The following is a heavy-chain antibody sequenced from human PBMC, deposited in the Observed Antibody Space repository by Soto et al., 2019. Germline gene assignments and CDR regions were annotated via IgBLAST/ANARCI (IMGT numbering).Heavy chain of an antibody. V-gene: IGHV1-69*13. CDR3: ANSLRDITTVRWYFDY. D-gene: IGHD3-10*01. CDR2: IIPIFGTA. CDR1: GGTFSSYA. J-gene: IGHJ4*02. Sequence: GASVKVSCKASGGTFSSYAISWVRQAPGQGLEWMGGIIPIFGTANYAQKFQGRVTVTADESTSTAYMELSSLRSEDTAVYYCANSLRDITTVRWYFDYWGQGTLVTVSS.